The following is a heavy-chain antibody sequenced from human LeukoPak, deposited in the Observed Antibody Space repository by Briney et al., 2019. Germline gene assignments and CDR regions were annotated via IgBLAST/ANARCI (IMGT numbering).Heavy chain of an antibody. J-gene: IGHJ4*02. CDR2: IYYSGST. CDR1: GGSVSSGSYY. Sequence: SETLSLTCTVSGGSVSSGSYYWSWIRQPPGKGLEWIGYIYYSGSTNYNPSLKSRVTISVDTSKDQFSLKLSSVTAADTAVYYCARGRGYCSGVSCPPGHWGQGALVTVS. CDR3: ARGRGYCSGVSCPPGH. D-gene: IGHD2-15*01. V-gene: IGHV4-61*01.